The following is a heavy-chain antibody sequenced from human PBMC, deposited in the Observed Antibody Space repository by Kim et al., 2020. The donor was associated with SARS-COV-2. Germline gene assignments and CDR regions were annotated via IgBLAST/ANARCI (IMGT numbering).Heavy chain of an antibody. Sequence: GGSLRLSCAASGFTFSSYWMSWVRQAPGKGLEWVANIKQDGSEKYYVDSVKGRFTISRDNAKNSLYLQMNSLRAEDTAVYYCARDLGYYDSSGFGDYWGQGTLVTVSS. J-gene: IGHJ4*02. V-gene: IGHV3-7*01. CDR1: GFTFSSYW. CDR3: ARDLGYYDSSGFGDY. D-gene: IGHD3-22*01. CDR2: IKQDGSEK.